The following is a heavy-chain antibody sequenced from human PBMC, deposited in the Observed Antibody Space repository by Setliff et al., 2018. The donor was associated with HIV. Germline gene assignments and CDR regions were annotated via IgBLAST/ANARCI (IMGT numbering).Heavy chain of an antibody. CDR1: GGSISSGDYY. Sequence: SETLSLTCTVSGGSISSGDYYWSWIRQPPGEGLEWIGYIFYSGSTNYNPSLKSRVTISVDTSKNQFSLKLSSVIAADTAVYYCARIFGDQGYYYGMDVWGQGTTVTVSS. CDR3: ARIFGDQGYYYGMDV. V-gene: IGHV4-61*08. D-gene: IGHD3-3*01. CDR2: IFYSGST. J-gene: IGHJ6*02.